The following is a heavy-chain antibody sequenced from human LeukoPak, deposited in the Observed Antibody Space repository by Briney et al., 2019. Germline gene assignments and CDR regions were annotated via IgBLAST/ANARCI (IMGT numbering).Heavy chain of an antibody. V-gene: IGHV5-51*01. CDR3: ARHGGRYCKSSSCYLFDP. Sequence: GESLKIPFRASGYTFTDYWIGWVRQIPGKGLEWLGIIYPGDSDAKDSPSFQGQVTISVDRSITTTYPQWSSVKASDTAMYYCARHGGRYCKSSSCYLFDPWGQGTLVTVSS. CDR1: GYTFTDYW. CDR2: IYPGDSDA. J-gene: IGHJ5*02. D-gene: IGHD2-2*01.